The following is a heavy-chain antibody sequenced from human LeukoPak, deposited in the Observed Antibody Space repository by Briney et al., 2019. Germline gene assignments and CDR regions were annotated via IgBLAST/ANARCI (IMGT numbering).Heavy chain of an antibody. CDR3: ARQYCTNGVCYRLWGY. D-gene: IGHD2-8*01. CDR1: GYSISSGYY. V-gene: IGHV4-38-2*02. CDR2: IYHSGST. J-gene: IGHJ4*02. Sequence: SETLSLTCTVSGYSISSGYYWGWIRQPPGKGLEWIGSIYHSGSTYYNPSLKSRVTISVHPSKNQFSLKLRSVTAADTAVYYCARQYCTNGVCYRLWGYWGQGTLVTVSS.